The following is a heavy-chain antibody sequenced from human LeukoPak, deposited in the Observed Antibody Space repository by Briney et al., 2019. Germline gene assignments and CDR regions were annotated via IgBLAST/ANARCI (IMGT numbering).Heavy chain of an antibody. Sequence: SETLSLTCTVSGGSISSYYWGWIRQPPGKGLEWIGSIYYSGSTYYNPSLKSRVTISVDTSKNQFSLKLSSVTAADTAVYYCARQGSSSWYSEFDYWGQGTLVTVSS. V-gene: IGHV4-39*01. CDR3: ARQGSSSWYSEFDY. CDR1: GGSISSYY. D-gene: IGHD6-13*01. J-gene: IGHJ4*02. CDR2: IYYSGST.